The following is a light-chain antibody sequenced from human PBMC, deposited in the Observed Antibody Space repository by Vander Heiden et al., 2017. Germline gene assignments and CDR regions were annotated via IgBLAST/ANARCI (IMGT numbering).Light chain of an antibody. V-gene: IGKV3-20*01. CDR2: ATS. J-gene: IGKJ2*01. CDR3: QQDGGSGKYI. CDR1: KTINLAF. Sequence: RASKTINLAFLAWYQHKPGQAPRLLIYATSNRHTGTPNRFSGSGVGRDFTLSISRLEPEECAVYYCQQDGGSGKYIFGQGTKLEIK.